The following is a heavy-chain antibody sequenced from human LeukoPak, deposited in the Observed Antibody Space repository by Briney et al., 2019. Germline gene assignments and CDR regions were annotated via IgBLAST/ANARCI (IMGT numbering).Heavy chain of an antibody. D-gene: IGHD6-6*01. CDR1: GFTFSSYW. CDR2: IKQDGIEK. J-gene: IGHJ5*02. Sequence: PGGSLRLSCAVSGFTFSSYWMSWVRQAPGKGLEWVANIKQDGIEKYYVDSVKGRFTISRDNAKKSLFLQMNSLRAEDTAVYYCARESSIASSGWFDPWGQGTLVTVSS. CDR3: ARESSIASSGWFDP. V-gene: IGHV3-7*01.